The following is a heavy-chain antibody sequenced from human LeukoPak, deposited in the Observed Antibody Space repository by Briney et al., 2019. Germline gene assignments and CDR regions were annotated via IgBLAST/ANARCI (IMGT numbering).Heavy chain of an antibody. CDR1: GFTFSSYG. Sequence: GGSLRLSCAASGFTFSSYGMHWVRQAPGKGLEWVAFIRYDGSNKYYADSVKGRFTISRDNAKNSLYLQMNSLRAEDTALYYCAKDKADDYYDSSGRGFDYWGQGTLVTVSS. V-gene: IGHV3-30*02. J-gene: IGHJ4*02. CDR2: IRYDGSNK. D-gene: IGHD3-22*01. CDR3: AKDKADDYYDSSGRGFDY.